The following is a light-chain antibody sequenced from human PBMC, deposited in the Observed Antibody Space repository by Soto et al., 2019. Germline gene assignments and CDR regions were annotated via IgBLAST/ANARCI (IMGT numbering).Light chain of an antibody. CDR2: AAS. V-gene: IGKV3-20*01. Sequence: EIVLTQSPGTLSFSLGERATLSCRSSQSVSSSYLAWYQQKPGQAPRLLIYAASSRATGIPDRFSGSGSGTDFTLTIRRLEPEDFAVYYCQQYTSSPEWTFGQGTTVDIK. CDR1: QSVSSSY. CDR3: QQYTSSPEWT. J-gene: IGKJ1*01.